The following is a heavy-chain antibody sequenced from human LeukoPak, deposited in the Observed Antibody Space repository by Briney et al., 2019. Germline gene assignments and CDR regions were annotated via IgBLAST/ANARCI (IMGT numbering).Heavy chain of an antibody. CDR2: IYYSGST. J-gene: IGHJ4*02. V-gene: IGHV4-59*08. D-gene: IGHD1-26*01. Sequence: SETLSLTCTVSGGSITNYYWSWIRQPLGKGLEWIGYIYYSGSTNYNPSLKSRATISVDTSKNQFSLSLSSVTAADTAVYYCARQRYSGSYYFDYWGQGTLVTVSS. CDR1: GGSITNYY. CDR3: ARQRYSGSYYFDY.